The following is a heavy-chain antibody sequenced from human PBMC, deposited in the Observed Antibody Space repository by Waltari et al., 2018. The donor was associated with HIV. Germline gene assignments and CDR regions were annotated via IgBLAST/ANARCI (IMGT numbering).Heavy chain of an antibody. V-gene: IGHV1-2*02. Sequence: QVQLVQSGAEVKKPGASVKVSCKASGYTFTDYYMHWVRQAPGQGLEWMGWINPNRGGTNYAQKVQGRVNMTRDTSISTAYMELSRLRSDDTAVYYCARDRHSNSRILGYYYGMDVWGQGTTVTVSS. CDR3: ARDRHSNSRILGYYYGMDV. D-gene: IGHD6-6*01. J-gene: IGHJ6*02. CDR2: INPNRGGT. CDR1: GYTFTDYY.